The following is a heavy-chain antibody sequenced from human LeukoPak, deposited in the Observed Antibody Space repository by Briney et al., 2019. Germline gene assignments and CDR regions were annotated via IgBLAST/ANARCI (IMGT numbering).Heavy chain of an antibody. V-gene: IGHV1-69*05. Sequence: EASVKVSCKASGGTFSSYAISWVRQAPGQELEWMGGIIPIFGTANYAQKFQGRVTMTTDTSTSTAYMELRSLRSDDTAVYYCARGSSARAWFDPWGQGTLVTVSS. J-gene: IGHJ5*02. CDR2: IIPIFGTA. D-gene: IGHD6-25*01. CDR1: GGTFSSYA. CDR3: ARGSSARAWFDP.